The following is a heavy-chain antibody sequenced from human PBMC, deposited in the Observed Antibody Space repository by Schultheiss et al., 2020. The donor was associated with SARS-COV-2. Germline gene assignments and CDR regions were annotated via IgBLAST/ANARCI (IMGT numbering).Heavy chain of an antibody. V-gene: IGHV4-4*08. CDR1: GGSISSYY. J-gene: IGHJ4*02. Sequence: SQTLSLTCTVSGGSISSYYWSWIRQPPGKGLEWIGYIYYSGSTYYNPSLKSRVTISVDTSKNQFSLKLSSVTAADTAVYYCARDSAITGDYFDYWGQGTLVTVSS. D-gene: IGHD3-16*01. CDR3: ARDSAITGDYFDY. CDR2: IYYSGST.